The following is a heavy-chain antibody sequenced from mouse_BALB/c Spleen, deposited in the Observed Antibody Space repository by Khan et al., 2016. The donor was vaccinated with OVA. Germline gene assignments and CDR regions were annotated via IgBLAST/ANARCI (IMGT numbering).Heavy chain of an antibody. J-gene: IGHJ3*01. Sequence: QVQLQQSGAELARPGASVKLSCKASGYTFTDYYINWVKQRTGQGLEWIGEISPGSGDTYYHEKFKGKATLTADKSSSTAYMQVSSLTSEAYAVYFCARRHYFVYTCAYWGQGTLVTVSA. CDR3: ARRHYFVYTCAY. CDR2: ISPGSGDT. V-gene: IGHV1-77*01. D-gene: IGHD1-2*01. CDR1: GYTFTDYY.